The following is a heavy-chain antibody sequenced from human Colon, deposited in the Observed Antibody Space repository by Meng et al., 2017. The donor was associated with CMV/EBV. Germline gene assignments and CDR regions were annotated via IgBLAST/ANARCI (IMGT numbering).Heavy chain of an antibody. J-gene: IGHJ4*02. D-gene: IGHD4-11*01. Sequence: GGSLRLSCAASGFIFSDHAMNWVRQAPGKGLEWVSRINSDGTTTTYADSVKGRFIVSRDNPKSTVYLQMNSLKGEDTAVYFCARPSAPQYSDYVLLWGQGTLVTVSS. CDR2: INSDGTTT. CDR1: GFIFSDHA. V-gene: IGHV3-74*01. CDR3: ARPSAPQYSDYVLL.